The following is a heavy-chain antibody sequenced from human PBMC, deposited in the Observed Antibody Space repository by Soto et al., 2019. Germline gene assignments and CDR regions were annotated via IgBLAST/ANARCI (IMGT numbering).Heavy chain of an antibody. D-gene: IGHD3-3*01. CDR3: AGQDYDFWSGRTNYYYYGMDV. CDR2: IIPIFGTA. Sequence: GASVKVSCTASGGTFSSYAISWVRQAPGQGLEWMGGIIPIFGTANYAQKFQGRVTITADESTSTAYMELSSLRSEDTAVYYCAGQDYDFWSGRTNYYYYGMDVWGQGTTVTVSS. V-gene: IGHV1-69*13. CDR1: GGTFSSYA. J-gene: IGHJ6*02.